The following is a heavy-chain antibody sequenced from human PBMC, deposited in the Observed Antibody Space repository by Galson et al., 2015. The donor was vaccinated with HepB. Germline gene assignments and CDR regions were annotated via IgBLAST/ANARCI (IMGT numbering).Heavy chain of an antibody. CDR3: ARDKGIAAAGTHYYYYYMDV. Sequence: SLRLSCAASGFTFSSYSMNWVRQAPGKGLEWVSSISSSSSYIYYADSVKGRFTISRDNAKNSLYLQMNSLRAEDTAVYYCARDKGIAAAGTHYYYYYMDVWGKGTTVTVSS. D-gene: IGHD6-13*01. CDR1: GFTFSSYS. V-gene: IGHV3-21*01. CDR2: ISSSSSYI. J-gene: IGHJ6*03.